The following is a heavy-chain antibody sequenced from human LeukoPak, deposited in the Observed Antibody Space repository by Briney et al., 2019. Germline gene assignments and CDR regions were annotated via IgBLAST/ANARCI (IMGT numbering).Heavy chain of an antibody. V-gene: IGHV3-7*05. CDR2: IKQDGSEK. CDR3: ATKDYGDYETFDY. J-gene: IGHJ4*02. CDR1: GFXFSSYW. D-gene: IGHD4-17*01. Sequence: GGSLRLSCEASGFXFSSYWISWVRQAPGKGLEWMANIKQDGSEKYYVDSVKGRFTISRDNAKNSLYLQMNSLRAEDTAVYYCATKDYGDYETFDYWGQGTLVTVSS.